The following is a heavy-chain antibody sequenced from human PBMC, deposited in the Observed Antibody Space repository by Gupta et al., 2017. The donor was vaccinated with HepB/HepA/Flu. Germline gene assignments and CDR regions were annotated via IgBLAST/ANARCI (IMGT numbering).Heavy chain of an antibody. J-gene: IGHJ6*02. D-gene: IGHD2-21*02. CDR3: ARSYCGGDCFRSPDRNYYYYGMDV. V-gene: IGHV4-39*01. CDR1: GGSISSSSYY. Sequence: QLQLQESGPGLVKPSETLSLTCTVSGGSISSSSYYWGWIRQPPGKGLEWIGSIYYSGSTYYNPSLKSRVTISVDTSKNQFSLKLSSVTAADTAVYYCARSYCGGDCFRSPDRNYYYYGMDVWGQGTTVTVSS. CDR2: IYYSGST.